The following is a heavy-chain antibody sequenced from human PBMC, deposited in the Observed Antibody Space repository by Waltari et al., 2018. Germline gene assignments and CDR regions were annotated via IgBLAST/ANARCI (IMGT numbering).Heavy chain of an antibody. J-gene: IGHJ4*02. V-gene: IGHV3-49*03. CDR1: GFTFGDYA. CDR2: IRSKAYGGTT. CDR3: TRGGIWFGELDY. D-gene: IGHD3-10*01. Sequence: EVQLVESGGGLVQPGRSLRLSCTASGFTFGDYAMSWFRQAPGKGLEWVGFIRSKAYGGTTEYAASVKGRFTISRDDSKSIAYLQMNSLKTEDTAVYYCTRGGIWFGELDYWGQGTLVTVSS.